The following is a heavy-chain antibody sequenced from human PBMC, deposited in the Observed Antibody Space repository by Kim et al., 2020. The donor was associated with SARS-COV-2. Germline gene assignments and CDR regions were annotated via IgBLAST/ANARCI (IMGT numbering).Heavy chain of an antibody. J-gene: IGHJ5*02. D-gene: IGHD6-25*01. CDR2: TSSSRDTI. V-gene: IGHV3-48*04. CDR1: GPTFRSYS. Sequence: GGSLRLSCEASGPTFRSYSMNWVRQAPGKGLEWISYTSSSRDTIYYADSVEGRFAISRDNAKNSVFLQMNSLRVDDTGVYYCAGSIAARVGVWLGHWGLG. CDR3: AGSIAARVGVWLGH.